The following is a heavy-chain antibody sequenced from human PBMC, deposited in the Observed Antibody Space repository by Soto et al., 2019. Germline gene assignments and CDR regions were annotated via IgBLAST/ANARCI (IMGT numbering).Heavy chain of an antibody. J-gene: IGHJ4*02. CDR1: GCTFSSYR. CDR2: IVPIYRTA. D-gene: IGHD6-13*01. Sequence: GASVKVSYKASGCTFSSYRINWVRQAPGQGVEWVGGIVPIYRTADYAQKFQGRVTITADESARTAYMELRSLKSQDTAVYYCARDSGAKLSSSWGQGTLVTVS. CDR3: ARDSGAKLSSS. V-gene: IGHV1-69*13.